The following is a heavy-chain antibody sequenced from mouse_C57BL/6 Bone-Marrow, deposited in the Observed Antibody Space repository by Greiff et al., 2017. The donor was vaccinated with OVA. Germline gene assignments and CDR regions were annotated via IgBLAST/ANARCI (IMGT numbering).Heavy chain of an antibody. Sequence: QVQLKQPGADLVKPGASVKLSCKASGYTFTSYWMQWVKQRPGQGLEWIGEIDPSDSYTNYNQKFKGKATLTVDTSSSTAYMQLSSLTSEDSAVYYCARSADGYYAMDYWGQGTSVTVSS. CDR1: GYTFTSYW. CDR2: IDPSDSYT. J-gene: IGHJ4*01. CDR3: ARSADGYYAMDY. V-gene: IGHV1-50*01. D-gene: IGHD2-3*01.